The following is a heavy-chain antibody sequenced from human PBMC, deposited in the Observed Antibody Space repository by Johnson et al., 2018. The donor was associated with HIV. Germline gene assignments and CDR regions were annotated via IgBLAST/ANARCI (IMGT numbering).Heavy chain of an antibody. CDR2: IYSGGST. CDR1: GFTVSSNY. CDR3: AREDQDAFDI. Sequence: VQLVESGGGLVQRGGSLRLSCAASGFTVSSNYMTWVRQAPGKGLEWVSVIYSGGSTYYADSVKGRFTISRDNSKNTLYLQMNSLRAEDTAVYYCAREDQDAFDIWGQGTMVTVSS. V-gene: IGHV3-66*01. J-gene: IGHJ3*02.